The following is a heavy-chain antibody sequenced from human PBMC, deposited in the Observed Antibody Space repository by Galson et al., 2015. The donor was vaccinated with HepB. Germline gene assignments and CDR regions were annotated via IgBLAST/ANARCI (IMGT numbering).Heavy chain of an antibody. D-gene: IGHD1-7*01. Sequence: SVKVSCKASGFTFTSSAVQWVRQARGQRLEWIGWIIVGSGNTNYAQKLQERVTITRDMSTSTAYMELSSLRSEDTAVYYCAAASNYPATYGIDVWGQGTTVTVSS. CDR1: GFTFTSSA. CDR3: AAASNYPATYGIDV. CDR2: IIVGSGNT. J-gene: IGHJ6*02. V-gene: IGHV1-58*01.